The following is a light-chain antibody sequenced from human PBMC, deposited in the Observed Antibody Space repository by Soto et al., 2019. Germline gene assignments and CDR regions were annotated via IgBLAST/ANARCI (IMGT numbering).Light chain of an antibody. Sequence: QSVLTQPASVSGSPGQSITISCTGTRSDVGGYNYVSWYQQHPGKAPKLMIYDVSNRPSGVSNRFSGSKSGNTASLTISGLQAEDEADYYCSSYTSSSTLFGTGTKLTVL. CDR1: RSDVGGYNY. J-gene: IGLJ1*01. CDR2: DVS. V-gene: IGLV2-14*01. CDR3: SSYTSSSTL.